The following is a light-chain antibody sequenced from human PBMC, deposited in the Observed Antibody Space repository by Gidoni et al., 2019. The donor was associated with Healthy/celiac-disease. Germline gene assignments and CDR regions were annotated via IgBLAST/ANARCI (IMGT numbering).Light chain of an antibody. CDR3: QQYGSSPWT. Sequence: VLTQSPGTLSLSPGESATLSCRASQSVSSSYLSWYQQKPAQAPRLLIYGASSRATGIPERFSGSGSGTDFTLTISRLEPEDFAVYYCQQYGSSPWTFGQGTKVEIK. J-gene: IGKJ1*01. V-gene: IGKV3-20*01. CDR1: QSVSSSY. CDR2: GAS.